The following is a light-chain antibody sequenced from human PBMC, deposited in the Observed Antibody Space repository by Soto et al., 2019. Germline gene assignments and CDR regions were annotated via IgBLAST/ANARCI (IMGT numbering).Light chain of an antibody. Sequence: EIVLTQSPGTLSLSPGERATLSCRVSQTISTTYLAWYQQKPGQAPRLLIYDTSSRATGILDRFSGSGSGADFTLTISRLEPEDFAVYYCQQYATSPTFGQGTKVEI. V-gene: IGKV3-20*01. CDR3: QQYATSPT. J-gene: IGKJ1*01. CDR1: QTISTTY. CDR2: DTS.